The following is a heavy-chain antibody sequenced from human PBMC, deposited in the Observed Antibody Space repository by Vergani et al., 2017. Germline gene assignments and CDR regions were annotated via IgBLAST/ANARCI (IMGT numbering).Heavy chain of an antibody. D-gene: IGHD5-12*01. V-gene: IGHV3-23*01. CDR3: AKSYMWLRFGILDY. J-gene: IGHJ4*02. CDR1: GFTFSSYA. Sequence: EVQLLESGGGLVQPGGSLRLSCAASGFTFSSYAMSWVRQAPGKGLEWVSAISGSGGSTYYADSVKSRFTISRDNSKNTLYLQMNSLRAEDTAVYYCAKSYMWLRFGILDYWGQGTLVTVSS. CDR2: ISGSGGST.